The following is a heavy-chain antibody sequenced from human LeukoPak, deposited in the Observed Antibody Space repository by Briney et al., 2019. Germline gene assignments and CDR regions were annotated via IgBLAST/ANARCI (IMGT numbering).Heavy chain of an antibody. CDR1: AYNFITYY. J-gene: IGHJ4*02. D-gene: IGHD3-10*01. CDR3: ARDLYGFYFDN. CDR2: IDTNVGRP. V-gene: IGHV1-46*01. Sequence: ASVKLSCKSSAYNFITYYIHWVRQAPGQGLEWMGIIDTNVGRPTYAQHFQGRVTMTRDTSTSTVYMELSSLRSEDTAVYFCARDLYGFYFDNWGRGTLVTVSS.